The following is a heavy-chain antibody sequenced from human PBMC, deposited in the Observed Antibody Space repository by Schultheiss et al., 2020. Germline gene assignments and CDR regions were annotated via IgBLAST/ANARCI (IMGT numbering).Heavy chain of an antibody. Sequence: ASVKVSCKASGYTFTGYHMHWVRQAPGQGLEWMGRINPNSGGTNYAQKFQGRVTMTRDTSISTAYMELSRLRSDDTAVYYCARDKNYGDYERFDYWGQGTLVTVSS. V-gene: IGHV1-2*06. CDR1: GYTFTGYH. CDR2: INPNSGGT. J-gene: IGHJ4*02. D-gene: IGHD4-17*01. CDR3: ARDKNYGDYERFDY.